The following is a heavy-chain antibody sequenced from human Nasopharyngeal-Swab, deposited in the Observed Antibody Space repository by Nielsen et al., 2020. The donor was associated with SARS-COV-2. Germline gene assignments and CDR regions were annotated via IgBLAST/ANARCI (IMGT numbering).Heavy chain of an antibody. D-gene: IGHD3-16*02. J-gene: IGHJ4*02. V-gene: IGHV3-74*01. CDR3: ASIGGLDY. CDR2: INSDGSST. Sequence: WIRQPPGKGLVWVSRINSDGSSTSYADSVKGRFTISRDNAKNTLYLQMNSLRAEDTAVYYCASIGGLDYWGQGTLVTVS.